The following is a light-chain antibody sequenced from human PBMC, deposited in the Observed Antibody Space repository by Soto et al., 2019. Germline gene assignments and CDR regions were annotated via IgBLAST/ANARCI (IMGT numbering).Light chain of an antibody. J-gene: IGKJ1*01. V-gene: IGKV3-20*01. Sequence: IVLTQSPGTLSLSPGERATLSCRASQTGSNSYLAWYQQKSGQAPRLLIFGASIRANGIPDRFSGSGSGTDYTLTISRLEPEDFAVYYCQQYGSSPRTFGQGTKVDIK. CDR1: QTGSNSY. CDR2: GAS. CDR3: QQYGSSPRT.